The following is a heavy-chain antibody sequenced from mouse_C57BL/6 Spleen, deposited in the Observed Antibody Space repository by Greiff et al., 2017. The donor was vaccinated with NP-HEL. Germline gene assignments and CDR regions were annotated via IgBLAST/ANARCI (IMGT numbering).Heavy chain of an antibody. V-gene: IGHV1-26*01. CDR1: GYTFTDYY. Sequence: EVQLQQSGPELVKPGASVKISCKASGYTFTDYYMNWVKQSHGQSLEWIGDINPNNGGTSYNQKFKGKATLTVDKSSSTAYMELRSLTSEDSAVYYCARRIYYDYFDYWGQGTTLTVSS. CDR3: ARRIYYDYFDY. CDR2: INPNNGGT. J-gene: IGHJ2*01. D-gene: IGHD2-4*01.